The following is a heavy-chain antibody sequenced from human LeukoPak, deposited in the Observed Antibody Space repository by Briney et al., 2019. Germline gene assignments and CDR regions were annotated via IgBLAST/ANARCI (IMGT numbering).Heavy chain of an antibody. CDR1: GFTFSSYG. CDR3: ATYSYYYDSSGSLSYYFDY. Sequence: PGGSLRLSCAASGFTFSSYGMHWVRQAPGKGLEWVAVIWYDGSNKYYADSVKGRFTISRDNSKNTLYLQMHSLRAEDTAVYYCATYSYYYDSSGSLSYYFDYWGQGTLVTVSS. J-gene: IGHJ4*02. V-gene: IGHV3-33*01. CDR2: IWYDGSNK. D-gene: IGHD3-22*01.